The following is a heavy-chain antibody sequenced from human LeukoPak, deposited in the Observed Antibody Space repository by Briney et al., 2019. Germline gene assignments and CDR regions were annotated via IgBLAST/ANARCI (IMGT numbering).Heavy chain of an antibody. Sequence: SETLSLTCTVSGGSISSYYWSWIRQPPGKGLEWIGHIYYSGSTNYNPSLKSRVTISVDTSKNQFSLKLSSVTAADTAVYYCASSRDGYNYIDYWGQGTLVTVSS. V-gene: IGHV4-59*01. D-gene: IGHD5-24*01. CDR1: GGSISSYY. CDR2: IYYSGST. CDR3: ASSRDGYNYIDY. J-gene: IGHJ4*02.